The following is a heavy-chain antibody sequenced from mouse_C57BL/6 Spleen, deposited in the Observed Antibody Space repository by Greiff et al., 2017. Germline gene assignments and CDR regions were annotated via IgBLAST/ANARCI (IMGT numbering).Heavy chain of an antibody. CDR1: GYAFSSYW. D-gene: IGHD2-12*01. CDR2: IYPGDGDT. J-gene: IGHJ4*01. CDR3: ARHHDLYYAMDY. V-gene: IGHV1-80*01. Sequence: QVQLQQSGAELVKPGASVKISCKASGYAFSSYWMNWVKQRPGKGLEWIGQIYPGDGDTNYNGKFKGKATLTAAKSSSTAYMQLSSLTSEDSAVYFCARHHDLYYAMDYWGQGTSVTVSS.